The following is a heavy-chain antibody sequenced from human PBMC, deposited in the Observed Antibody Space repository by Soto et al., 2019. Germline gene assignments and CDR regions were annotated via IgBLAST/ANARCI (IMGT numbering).Heavy chain of an antibody. CDR3: ARGHSILGGMDV. CDR2: INPSSGGT. Sequence: GASVKVSCKASGYTFTGYYMHWVRQAPGQGLEWMGWINPSSGGTNYAQKFQGRVTMTRDTSISTAYMELSRLRSDDTAVYYCARGHSILGGMDVWGQGTTVTVSS. CDR1: GYTFTGYY. J-gene: IGHJ6*02. V-gene: IGHV1-2*02.